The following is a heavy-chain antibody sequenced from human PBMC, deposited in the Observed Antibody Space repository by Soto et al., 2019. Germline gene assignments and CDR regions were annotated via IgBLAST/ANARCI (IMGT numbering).Heavy chain of an antibody. CDR2: ISGSSSTI. CDR1: GFTFSSYS. CDR3: ARDRVSVTLEWLLDTTSYGMDV. D-gene: IGHD3-3*01. V-gene: IGHV3-48*02. Sequence: GGSLRLSCAASGFTFSSYSMNWVRQAPGKGLEWVSYISGSSSTIDDADSVKGRFTISRDNAKNSLYLQMNSLRDEDTAVYYCARDRVSVTLEWLLDTTSYGMDVWGQGTTVTVSS. J-gene: IGHJ6*02.